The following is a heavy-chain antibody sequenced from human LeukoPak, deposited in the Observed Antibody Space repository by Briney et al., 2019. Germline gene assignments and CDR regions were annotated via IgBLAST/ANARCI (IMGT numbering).Heavy chain of an antibody. Sequence: GGSLRLSCAASGFTFSSYGMHWVRQAPGKGLEWVAVIWYDGSNKYYADSVKGRFTISRDNSKNTLYLQMNSPRAEDTAVYYCARFGIGSSGYTDYWGQGTLVTVSS. CDR2: IWYDGSNK. V-gene: IGHV3-33*01. J-gene: IGHJ4*02. D-gene: IGHD3-22*01. CDR1: GFTFSSYG. CDR3: ARFGIGSSGYTDY.